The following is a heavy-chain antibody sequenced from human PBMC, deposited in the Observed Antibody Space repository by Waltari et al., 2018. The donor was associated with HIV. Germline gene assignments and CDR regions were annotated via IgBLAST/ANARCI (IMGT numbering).Heavy chain of an antibody. CDR3: ARDAGTMIAAAGTGGAFDI. CDR1: GYTFTSYA. Sequence: QVQLVQSGSELKKPGASVKVSCKASGYTFTSYAMNWVRQAPGQGPEWMGWINTNTGNPTYAQGFTGRFVFSLDTSVSTAYLQISSLKAEDTAVYYCARDAGTMIAAAGTGGAFDIWGQGTMVTVSS. V-gene: IGHV7-4-1*02. J-gene: IGHJ3*02. CDR2: INTNTGNP. D-gene: IGHD6-13*01.